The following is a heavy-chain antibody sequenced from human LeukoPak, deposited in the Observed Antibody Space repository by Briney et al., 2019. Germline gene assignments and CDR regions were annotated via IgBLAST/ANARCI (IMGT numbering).Heavy chain of an antibody. Sequence: HRASVKVSCKASGYTFTSYDINWVRQATGQGLEWMGWMNPNSGNTGYAQKFQGRVTMTRNTSISTAYMELSSLRSEDTAVYYCARGPNLWFGELTLSYGMDVWGQGTTVTVSS. V-gene: IGHV1-8*01. J-gene: IGHJ6*02. CDR2: MNPNSGNT. CDR3: ARGPNLWFGELTLSYGMDV. D-gene: IGHD3-10*01. CDR1: GYTFTSYD.